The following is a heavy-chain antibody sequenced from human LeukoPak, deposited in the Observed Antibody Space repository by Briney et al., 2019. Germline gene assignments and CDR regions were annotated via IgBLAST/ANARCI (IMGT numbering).Heavy chain of an antibody. CDR2: ISSSGSTK. CDR1: GFTFSDYY. CDR3: ARVPSYGSGSYYSLDY. D-gene: IGHD3-10*01. Sequence: GGSLRLSCAASGFTFSDYYMSWIRQAPGKGLEGVSYISSSGSTKYYADSVKGRFTISRDNAKNSLYLQMNSLRAEDTAVYYCARVPSYGSGSYYSLDYWGQGTLVTVSS. V-gene: IGHV3-11*01. J-gene: IGHJ4*02.